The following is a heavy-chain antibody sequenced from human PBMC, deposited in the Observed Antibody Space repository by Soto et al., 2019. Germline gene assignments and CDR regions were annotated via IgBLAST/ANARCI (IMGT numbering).Heavy chain of an antibody. CDR1: GFTFSSYG. CDR3: ARDGGGPYGMDV. D-gene: IGHD3-3*01. V-gene: IGHV3-33*01. Sequence: QVQLVESGGGVVQPGRSLRLSCAASGFTFSSYGMHWVRQAPGKGLEWVAVIWYDGSNKYYADSVKGRFTISRDNSKNTLYLQMNSLRAEDTAVYYCARDGGGPYGMDVWGQGTTVTVSS. CDR2: IWYDGSNK. J-gene: IGHJ6*02.